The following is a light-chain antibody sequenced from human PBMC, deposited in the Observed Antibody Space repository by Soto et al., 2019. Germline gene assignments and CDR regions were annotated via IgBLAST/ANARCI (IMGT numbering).Light chain of an antibody. CDR1: SSNIGAGYD. CDR2: GNS. J-gene: IGLJ2*01. Sequence: QPVLTQPPSVSGAPGQRVTISCTGSSSNIGAGYDVHWYQQLPGTAPKLLIYGNSNRPSGVPDRFSGSKSGTSASLAITGLQAEDEAYYYCQSYDSSLSGSGVFGGGTKLTVL. CDR3: QSYDSSLSGSGV. V-gene: IGLV1-40*01.